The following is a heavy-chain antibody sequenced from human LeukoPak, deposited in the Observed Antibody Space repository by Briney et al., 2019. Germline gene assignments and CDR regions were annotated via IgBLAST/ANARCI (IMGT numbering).Heavy chain of an antibody. V-gene: IGHV1-2*02. CDR1: GYTFTGYY. J-gene: IGHJ3*02. CDR3: ARDPLLDVDNHINAFDI. CDR2: INPNSGGT. Sequence: ASVKVSCKASGYTFTGYYMHWVRQAPGQGLEWMGWINPNSGGTNYAQKFQGRVTMTRDTSISTAYMELSRLRSDDTAVYYCARDPLLDVDNHINAFDIWGQGTMVTVSS. D-gene: IGHD5-12*01.